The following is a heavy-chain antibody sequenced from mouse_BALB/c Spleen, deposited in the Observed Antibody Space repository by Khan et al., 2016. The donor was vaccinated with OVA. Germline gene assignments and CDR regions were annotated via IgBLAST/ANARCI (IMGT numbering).Heavy chain of an antibody. D-gene: IGHD1-1*01. Sequence: EVQLQESGPGLVKPSQSLSLTCTVNGYSITSNYAWNWIRQFPGNKLEWMGYISYSGSTNYNPSLKSRLSITRDTSKNQFFLLLHSVTTEDSGTYYCARGNYYGYALDYWGQGTSVTVSS. CDR2: ISYSGST. CDR3: ARGNYYGYALDY. V-gene: IGHV3-2*02. CDR1: GYSITSNYA. J-gene: IGHJ4*01.